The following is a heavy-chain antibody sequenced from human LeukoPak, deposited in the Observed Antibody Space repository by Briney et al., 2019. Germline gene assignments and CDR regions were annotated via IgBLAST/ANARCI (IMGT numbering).Heavy chain of an antibody. V-gene: IGHV3-21*01. D-gene: IGHD2-15*01. Sequence: PGGSLRLSCAASGFTFSSYSMNWVRQAPGKGLEWVSSISSSSSYIYYADSVKGRFTISRDNAKNSLYLQMNSLRAEDTAVYYCARSDIVVVVAALTNYYMDVWGKGTTVTVSS. CDR3: ARSDIVVVVAALTNYYMDV. CDR1: GFTFSSYS. J-gene: IGHJ6*03. CDR2: ISSSSSYI.